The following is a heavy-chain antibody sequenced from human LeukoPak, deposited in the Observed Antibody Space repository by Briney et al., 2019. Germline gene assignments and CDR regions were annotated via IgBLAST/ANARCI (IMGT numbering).Heavy chain of an antibody. D-gene: IGHD4-23*01. Sequence: GGSLRLSCAASGFSFSSYWMSWVRQAPGKGLEWVANIKQDGSEKYYVDSVKGRFTISRDNAKNSLYLQMNSLRAEDTAVYYCARTAGGNVFDYWGQGTLVTVSS. CDR1: GFSFSSYW. J-gene: IGHJ4*02. CDR2: IKQDGSEK. CDR3: ARTAGGNVFDY. V-gene: IGHV3-7*01.